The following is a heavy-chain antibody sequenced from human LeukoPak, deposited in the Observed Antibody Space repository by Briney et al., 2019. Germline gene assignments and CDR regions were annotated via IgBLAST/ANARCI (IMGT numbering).Heavy chain of an antibody. J-gene: IGHJ6*02. CDR3: ASGSRTTYYYYYGMDV. CDR1: GFTFSSYS. D-gene: IGHD1-1*01. CDR2: ISSSSSYI. V-gene: IGHV3-21*01. Sequence: PGGSLRLSCAASGFTFSSYSMNWVRQAPGKGLEWVSSISSSSSYIYYADSVKGRFTIFRDNAKNSLYLQMNSLRAEDTAVYYCASGSRTTYYYYYGMDVWGQGTTVTVSS.